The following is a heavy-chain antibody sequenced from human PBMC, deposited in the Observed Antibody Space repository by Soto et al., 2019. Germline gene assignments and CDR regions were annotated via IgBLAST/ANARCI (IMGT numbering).Heavy chain of an antibody. D-gene: IGHD6-13*01. CDR1: SVSISSYGYY. J-gene: IGHJ4*02. V-gene: IGHV4-30-2*01. CDR3: VKEETQQQRDY. Sequence: SETLSLTCTVSSVSISSYGYYWGWIRQPPGKGLEWIGYIYHSGRAYYNPSLKSRVIISVDKSKNQFSLKLSSVTDADTAVYYCVKEETQQQRDYWGQGTLLTVSS. CDR2: IYHSGRA.